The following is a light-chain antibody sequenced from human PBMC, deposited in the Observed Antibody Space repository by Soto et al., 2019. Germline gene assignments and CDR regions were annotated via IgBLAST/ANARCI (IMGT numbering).Light chain of an antibody. Sequence: EIVLTQSPGTLSLSPGERAALSCRVSQSVSGSYLAWYQQKPGRAPRLLIYGASSRATGIPDRFSGSGSGTDFTLIISRLEPEDSAVYYCQQYGRSPYTFGQGTKLEIK. CDR2: GAS. J-gene: IGKJ2*01. CDR1: QSVSGSY. CDR3: QQYGRSPYT. V-gene: IGKV3-20*01.